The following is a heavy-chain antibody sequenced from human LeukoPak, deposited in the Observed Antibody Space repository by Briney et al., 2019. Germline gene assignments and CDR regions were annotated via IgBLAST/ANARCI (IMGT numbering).Heavy chain of an antibody. D-gene: IGHD3-22*01. CDR1: GYTFTSYG. CDR2: ISAYNGNT. CDR3: AGDFAMIVVVGRYFDY. Sequence: ASVKVSCKASGYTFTSYGISWVRQAPGQGLEWMGWISAYNGNTNYAQKLQGRVTMTTDTSTSTAYMELRSLRSDDTAVYYCAGDFAMIVVVGRYFDYWGQGTLVTVSS. J-gene: IGHJ4*02. V-gene: IGHV1-18*01.